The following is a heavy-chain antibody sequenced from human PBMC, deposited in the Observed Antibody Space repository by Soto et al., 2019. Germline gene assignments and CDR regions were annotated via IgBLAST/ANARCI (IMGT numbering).Heavy chain of an antibody. CDR1: GGTFSNYA. CDR3: XXXXXXXYKAYFDY. J-gene: IGHJ4*02. V-gene: IGHV1-69*05. D-gene: IGHD1-1*01. Sequence: QVQLVQSGAEVKKPGSSVKVSCKASGGTFSNYAISWVRQAPGQGLEWMGGIIPIFGTTNYAQRFQGRVTXXXXXXXXXXXXXXXXXXXXXXXXXXXXXXXXXXYKAYFDYWGQGTLVTVSS. CDR2: IIPIFGTT.